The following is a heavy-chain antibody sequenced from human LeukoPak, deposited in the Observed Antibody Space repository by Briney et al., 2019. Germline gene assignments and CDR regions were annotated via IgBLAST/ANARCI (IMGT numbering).Heavy chain of an antibody. CDR2: INPNSDGT. Sequence: ASVKVSCKTSGYSFTDYYMHWVRQAPGQGLEWMGWINPNSDGTSSAQKFQGRVTMTRDTSITTVYMEVSWLTSDDTAIYYCARADRLHGGPYLIGPWGQGTLVTVSS. V-gene: IGHV1-2*02. J-gene: IGHJ5*02. D-gene: IGHD2-21*01. CDR3: ARADRLHGGPYLIGP. CDR1: GYSFTDYY.